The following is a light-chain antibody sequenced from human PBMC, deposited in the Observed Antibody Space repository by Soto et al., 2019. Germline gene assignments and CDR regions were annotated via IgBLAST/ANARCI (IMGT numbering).Light chain of an antibody. V-gene: IGKV3-11*01. Sequence: MVLTQTPATLSLFPGARAILSSRASQTVRTYLAWFQQKPGEAPRLRISNASNRATGIPARFSGSGSGTDFTLTISSLEAEDFAVYYCHQRSNWPRTFGGGTKV. CDR1: QTVRTY. CDR3: HQRSNWPRT. CDR2: NAS. J-gene: IGKJ4*01.